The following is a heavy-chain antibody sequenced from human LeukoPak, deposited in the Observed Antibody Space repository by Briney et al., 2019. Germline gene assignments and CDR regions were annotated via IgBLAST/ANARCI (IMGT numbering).Heavy chain of an antibody. V-gene: IGHV4-59*01. CDR3: ARNSGTSITD. CDR1: GGSISSYY. J-gene: IGHJ4*02. Sequence: SETLSLTCTVSGGSISSYYWSWIRQPPGKGLEWIGSIYHSGSTYYNPSLKSRVTISVDTSKNQFSLKLSSVTAADTAVYYCARNSGTSITDWGQGTLVTVSS. D-gene: IGHD1-14*01. CDR2: IYHSGST.